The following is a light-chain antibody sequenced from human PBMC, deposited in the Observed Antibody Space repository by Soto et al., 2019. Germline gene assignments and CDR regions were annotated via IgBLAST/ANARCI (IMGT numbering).Light chain of an antibody. J-gene: IGKJ2*01. Sequence: VLTQSPGTLSLSPGERATISCRASQSINSSYLAWYQHKPGQAPRLLFYGASSRATGIPPRFSGSASGTDFTRTISRLEPEDCGVYYCQQYGGSPPYTFGQGTRLEIK. CDR1: QSINSSY. CDR2: GAS. V-gene: IGKV3-20*01. CDR3: QQYGGSPPYT.